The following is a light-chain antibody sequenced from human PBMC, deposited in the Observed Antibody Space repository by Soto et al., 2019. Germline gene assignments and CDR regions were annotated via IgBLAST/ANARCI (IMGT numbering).Light chain of an antibody. V-gene: IGKV1-39*01. CDR1: QSISSY. CDR2: AAS. CDR3: QQSYSTPYT. Sequence: DIQMTQSPSSLSASVGDRVTITCRASQSISSYLNWFQQKPGRAPQLLISAASSLQGGVPSRLSGSGSGTDVTLTSSNLQPEDLATYSGQQSYSTPYTFGQGTKLEIK. J-gene: IGKJ2*01.